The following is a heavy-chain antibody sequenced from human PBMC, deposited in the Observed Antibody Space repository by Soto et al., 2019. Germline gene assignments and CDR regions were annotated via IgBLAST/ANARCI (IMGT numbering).Heavy chain of an antibody. CDR3: TRLNSETSVTTTYDYYGMDV. D-gene: IGHD4-17*01. CDR2: ISGSGGST. J-gene: IGHJ6*02. CDR1: GFTFCSYA. Sequence: GGALRLSCAASGFTFCSYALSWVRPAPGEGLGGVSAISGSGGSTYYADSVKGRFTISRDNSKNTLYLQMNSLRAEDTAVYYCTRLNSETSVTTTYDYYGMDVWGQGTTVTVSS. V-gene: IGHV3-23*01.